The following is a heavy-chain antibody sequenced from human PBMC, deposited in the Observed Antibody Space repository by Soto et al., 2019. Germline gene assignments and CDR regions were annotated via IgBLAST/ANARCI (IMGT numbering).Heavy chain of an antibody. J-gene: IGHJ4*02. Sequence: QVQLVQSGAEVKKPGASVKVSCKASGYTFTSYGISWVRQAPGQGLEWMGWISAYNGNTNYAQMLQGRVTITTDTSTSTAYMELRSPTSDDTAVYCCARGVGASYYFDYWGQGTLVTVSS. CDR1: GYTFTSYG. CDR3: ARGVGASYYFDY. V-gene: IGHV1-18*01. D-gene: IGHD1-26*01. CDR2: ISAYNGNT.